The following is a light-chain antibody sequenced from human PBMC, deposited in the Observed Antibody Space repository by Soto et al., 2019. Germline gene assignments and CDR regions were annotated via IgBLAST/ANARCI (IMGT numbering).Light chain of an antibody. CDR2: KAS. V-gene: IGKV1-5*03. CDR1: QSIADY. Sequence: DIKTTQSPSTLSASVGDRANITCRASQSIADYLAWYQQKPGKAPNLLIYKASTLETGVPSRFSGSGSGTEFSLTISCLQPDDLATSYCQQYNSYSTFGQGTKVDIK. CDR3: QQYNSYST. J-gene: IGKJ2*01.